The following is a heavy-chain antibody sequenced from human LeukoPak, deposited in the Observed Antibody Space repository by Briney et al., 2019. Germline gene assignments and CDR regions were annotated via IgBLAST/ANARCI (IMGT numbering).Heavy chain of an antibody. J-gene: IGHJ6*03. V-gene: IGHV3-15*01. CDR2: IKSKTDGGTT. Sequence: GGSLRLSCAASGFTFSNAWMSWVRQAPGKGLEWVGRIKSKTDGGTTDYAAPVKGRFTISRDDSKNTLYLQMNSLKTEDTAVYYCTTSSGYSYGYAGYYYYYMDVWGKGTTVTVSS. CDR3: TTSSGYSYGYAGYYYYYMDV. CDR1: GFTFSNAW. D-gene: IGHD5-18*01.